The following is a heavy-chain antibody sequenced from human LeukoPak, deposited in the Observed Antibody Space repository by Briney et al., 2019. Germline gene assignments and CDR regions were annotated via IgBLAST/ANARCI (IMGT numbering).Heavy chain of an antibody. J-gene: IGHJ4*02. V-gene: IGHV1-8*01. CDR2: MNPNSGNT. D-gene: IGHD3-16*02. Sequence: ASVKVSCKASGYTFTSYDINWVRQATGQGLEWMGWMNPNSGNTGYAQKFQGRVTTTRNTSISTAYMELSSLRSEDTAVYYCARNAYYYDYVWGSYRYPDYWGQGTLVTVSS. CDR3: ARNAYYYDYVWGSYRYPDY. CDR1: GYTFTSYD.